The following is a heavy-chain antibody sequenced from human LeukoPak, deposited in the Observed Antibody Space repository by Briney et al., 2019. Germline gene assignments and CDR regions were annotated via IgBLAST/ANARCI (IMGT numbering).Heavy chain of an antibody. D-gene: IGHD5-18*01. CDR1: GFTFSAYG. J-gene: IGHJ4*02. CDR3: AKEVGYNYAPLDY. V-gene: IGHV3-30*18. Sequence: PGRSLRLSCAASGFTFSAYGMQWVRQAPGKGLEWLAVISKTGGTKYYADSVKGRFTVSRDNAGNTLYLQMNSLRPEDEAVYYCAKEVGYNYAPLDYWGLGTLVTVSS. CDR2: ISKTGGTK.